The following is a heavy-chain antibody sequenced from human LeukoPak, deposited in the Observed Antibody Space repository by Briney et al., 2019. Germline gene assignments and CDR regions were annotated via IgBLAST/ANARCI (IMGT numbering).Heavy chain of an antibody. V-gene: IGHV3-74*01. J-gene: IGHJ4*02. Sequence: GGSLRLSCAASGFTFSSYWMHWVRQAPGKGLVWVSRINSDGSSTSYADSVKGRFTISRDNAKNTLYLQMNSLRGEDTDVYYCAREWNGSYYSRSFEYWGQGTLVTVSS. D-gene: IGHD1-26*01. CDR3: AREWNGSYYSRSFEY. CDR2: INSDGSST. CDR1: GFTFSSYW.